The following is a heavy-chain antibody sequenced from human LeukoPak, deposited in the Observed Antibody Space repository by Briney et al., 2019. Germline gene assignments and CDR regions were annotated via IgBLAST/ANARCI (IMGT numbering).Heavy chain of an antibody. CDR3: ARLTTVRPFDY. V-gene: IGHV4-38-2*02. D-gene: IGHD4-17*01. Sequence: SETLSLTCTVSGYSISSGYYWGWIRPPPGKGLEWIGSIYHSGSTYYNPSLKSRVTISVDTSKNQFSLKLSSVTAADTAVYYCARLTTVRPFDYWGQGTLVTVSS. J-gene: IGHJ4*02. CDR2: IYHSGST. CDR1: GYSISSGYY.